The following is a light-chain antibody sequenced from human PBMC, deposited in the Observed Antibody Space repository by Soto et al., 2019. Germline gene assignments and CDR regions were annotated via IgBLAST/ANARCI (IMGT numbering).Light chain of an antibody. CDR2: EVS. CDR3: TSYTASSTLVV. J-gene: IGLJ2*01. CDR1: SSDVGGYNC. V-gene: IGLV2-14*01. Sequence: QSALTQPASVSGSPGQSITISCTGTSSDVGGYNCVSWYQQHPGNAPKLMIYEVSNRPSGVSNRFSGSKSGNTASLTISGLEAEDEADYYCTSYTASSTLVVFGGGTKLTVL.